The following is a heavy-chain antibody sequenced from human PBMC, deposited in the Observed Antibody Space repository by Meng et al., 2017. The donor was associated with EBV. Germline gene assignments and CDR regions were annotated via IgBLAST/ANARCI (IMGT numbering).Heavy chain of an antibody. Sequence: VQLEHAVAEVNKPRASLKVPFNATGSTFTGYGSSWVRQAPGQGLEWMGWISAYTGNTNYAHKLQGSVTMTTDTSTSTAYMELRILRSDDTAVYYCARVRTFGGVIPPDYWGQGTLVTVSS. CDR1: GSTFTGYG. J-gene: IGHJ4*02. CDR2: ISAYTGNT. V-gene: IGHV1-18*04. CDR3: ARVRTFGGVIPPDY. D-gene: IGHD3-16*02.